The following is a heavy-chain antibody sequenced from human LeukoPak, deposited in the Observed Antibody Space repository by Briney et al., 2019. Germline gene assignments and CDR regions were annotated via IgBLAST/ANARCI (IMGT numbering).Heavy chain of an antibody. V-gene: IGHV3-23*01. D-gene: IGHD2-2*01. CDR2: IRGSGDIT. Sequence: GGSVRLSCAASGFTFSSYAMSWVRQAPGKGLEWVSGIRGSGDITYYADSVKGRFTISRDNFKNTLYLQMNSLRAEDTAVYYCAKTRIVCTSVSCPGGGFDYWGHGTLVTVSS. CDR3: AKTRIVCTSVSCPGGGFDY. CDR1: GFTFSSYA. J-gene: IGHJ4*01.